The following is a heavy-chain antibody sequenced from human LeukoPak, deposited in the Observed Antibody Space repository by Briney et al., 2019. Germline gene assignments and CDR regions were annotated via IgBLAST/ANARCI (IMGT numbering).Heavy chain of an antibody. CDR2: ISGSGGST. D-gene: IGHD1-14*01. CDR1: GFTFSSYA. CDR3: TRGTNCGY. V-gene: IGHV3-23*01. J-gene: IGHJ4*02. Sequence: GGSLRLSCAASGFTFSSYAMSWVRQAPGKGLEWVSAISGSGGSTNYADSVKGRFTISRDNAKNSLFLQMNSLRDEDTAVYYCTRGTNCGYWGQGTLVTVSS.